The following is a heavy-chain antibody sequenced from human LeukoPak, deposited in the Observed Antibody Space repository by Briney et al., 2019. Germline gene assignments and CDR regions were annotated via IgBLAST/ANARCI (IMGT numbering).Heavy chain of an antibody. CDR2: ISGSGGST. V-gene: IGHV3-23*01. CDR1: GFTFSSYA. Sequence: GGSLRLSCAASGFTFSSYAMSWVRQAPGKGLEWVSAISGSGGSTYYADSVKGRFTISRDNSKNTLYLQMNSLRAEDTAVYYCAKDPSPRGFIVGATSDYWGQGTLVTVSS. CDR3: AKDPSPRGFIVGATSDY. J-gene: IGHJ4*02. D-gene: IGHD1-26*01.